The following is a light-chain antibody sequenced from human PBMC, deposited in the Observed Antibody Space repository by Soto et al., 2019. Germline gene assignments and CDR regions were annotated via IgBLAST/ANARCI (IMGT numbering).Light chain of an antibody. J-gene: IGKJ1*01. Sequence: EMVMTQSPATLSVSPGERATLSCRASQSVSSKLAWYQQKPGQAPRLLIYDTSTRATGIPARFSGSGSGTEFTLTISSLRSEDSAVYFCQQYYNWPRTFGQGTKVDIK. CDR2: DTS. CDR3: QQYYNWPRT. CDR1: QSVSSK. V-gene: IGKV3-15*01.